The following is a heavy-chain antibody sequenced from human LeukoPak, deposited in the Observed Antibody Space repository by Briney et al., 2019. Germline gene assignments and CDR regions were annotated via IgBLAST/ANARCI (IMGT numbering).Heavy chain of an antibody. Sequence: QPGGSLRLSCEASGFTFSSYAMSWVRQAPGKGLEWVSAISGSGGSTYYADSVRGRFTISRDNSKNTLYLQMNSLRAEDTAVFYCAKDEGYGGFGSYYFDYWGRGTLVTVSS. D-gene: IGHD1-26*01. V-gene: IGHV3-23*01. J-gene: IGHJ4*02. CDR2: ISGSGGST. CDR1: GFTFSSYA. CDR3: AKDEGYGGFGSYYFDY.